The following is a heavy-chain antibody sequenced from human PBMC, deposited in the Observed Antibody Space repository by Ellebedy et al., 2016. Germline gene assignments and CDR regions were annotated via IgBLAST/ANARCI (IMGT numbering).Heavy chain of an antibody. CDR1: GFTFSSFG. CDR2: ISSSSSTM. V-gene: IGHV3-48*04. Sequence: GESLKISCAASGFTFSSFGMIWVRQAPGKGLEWISYISSSSSTMYYANSVEGLFTISRDNAEKSLYLQLNSLRAEDTGLYYCARERQGTFEHGLDVWGQGTTVTVSS. J-gene: IGHJ6*02. D-gene: IGHD3-10*01. CDR3: ARERQGTFEHGLDV.